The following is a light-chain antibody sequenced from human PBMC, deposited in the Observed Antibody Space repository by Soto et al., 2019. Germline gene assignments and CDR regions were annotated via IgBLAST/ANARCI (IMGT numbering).Light chain of an antibody. J-gene: IGKJ1*01. V-gene: IGKV1-39*01. CDR3: QQYGRSPGWT. CDR1: QSISSY. CDR2: AAS. Sequence: DIQMTQSPSSLSASVGDRVTITCRAGQSISSYLNWYQQKPGKAPKLLIYAASSLQSGVPSRFSGSGSGTDFTLTISRLEPEDFAVYYCQQYGRSPGWTFGQGTKVDIK.